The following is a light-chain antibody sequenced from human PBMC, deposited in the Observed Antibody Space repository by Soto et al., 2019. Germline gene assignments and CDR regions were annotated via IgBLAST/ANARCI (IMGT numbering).Light chain of an antibody. CDR2: AAS. J-gene: IGKJ1*01. CDR1: QSISTW. V-gene: IGKV1-5*01. Sequence: DIQMTQSPSTLSASVGDRVTITCRASQSISTWLAWYQQKPGKAPNLLIYAASSLQSGVPSRFSGSGSGTEFTLTISSLQPDDFATYYCQQYYSYWTFGQGTKVDIK. CDR3: QQYYSYWT.